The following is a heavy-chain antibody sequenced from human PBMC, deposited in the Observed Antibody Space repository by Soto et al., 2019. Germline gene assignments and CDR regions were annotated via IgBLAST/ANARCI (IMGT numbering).Heavy chain of an antibody. D-gene: IGHD3-16*02. Sequence: SETLSLTCVVSGASISNSHWLSWVRQPPGEGLEWIGEIYHSGSTNYNPSLKSRVTISVDKSKNQFSLKLSSVTAADTAVYYCEGAVIQSAYYYYYYMDVWGKGTTVTVSS. CDR1: GASISNSHW. CDR3: EGAVIQSAYYYYYYMDV. CDR2: IYHSGST. J-gene: IGHJ6*03. V-gene: IGHV4-4*02.